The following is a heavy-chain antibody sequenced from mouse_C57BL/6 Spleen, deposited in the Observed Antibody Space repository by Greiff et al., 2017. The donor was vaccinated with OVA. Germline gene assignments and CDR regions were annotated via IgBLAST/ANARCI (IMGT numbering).Heavy chain of an antibody. V-gene: IGHV5-17*01. CDR3: ARGKGGFAY. CDR2: ISSGSSTI. CDR1: GFTFSDYG. J-gene: IGHJ3*01. Sequence: EVKVVESGGGLVKPGGSLKLSCAASGFTFSDYGMHWVRQAPEKGLEWVAYISSGSSTIYYADTVKGRFTISRDNAKNTLFLQMTSLRSEDTAMYYCARGKGGFAYWGQGTLVTVSA.